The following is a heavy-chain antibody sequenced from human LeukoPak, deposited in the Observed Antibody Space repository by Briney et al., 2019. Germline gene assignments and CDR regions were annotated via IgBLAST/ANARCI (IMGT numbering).Heavy chain of an antibody. V-gene: IGHV1-2*02. J-gene: IGHJ4*02. CDR1: GYTFTGYY. CDR3: ARDFSQYTGY. CDR2: IFPNTGGT. Sequence: ASVKVSCKASGYTFTGYYMHWVRQPPGQGLEWMGWIFPNTGGTKFAQKFQGRLTMTRDTSISTAYMELSSLRSDDTAIYYCARDFSQYTGYWGEGTLVTVSS. D-gene: IGHD2-2*02.